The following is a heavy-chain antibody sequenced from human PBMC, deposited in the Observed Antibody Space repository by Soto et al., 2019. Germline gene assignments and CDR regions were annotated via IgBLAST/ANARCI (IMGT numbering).Heavy chain of an antibody. D-gene: IGHD3-10*01. CDR3: ARDSGGYYYGSGGFDY. V-gene: IGHV4-30-2*01. CDR2: IHHSGST. CDR1: GGSISSGGYS. Sequence: PSETLSLTCAVSGGSISSGGYSWSWIRQPPGKGLEWIGYIHHSGSTYYNPSLKSRVTISVDRSKNQFSLKLSSVTAADTAVYYCARDSGGYYYGSGGFDYWGQGTLVTVSS. J-gene: IGHJ4*02.